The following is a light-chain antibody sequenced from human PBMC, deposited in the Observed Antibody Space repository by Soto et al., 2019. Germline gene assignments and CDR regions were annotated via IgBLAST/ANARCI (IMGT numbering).Light chain of an antibody. CDR1: SSDVGGYNY. CDR2: DVR. CDR3: SSYTTISTYV. V-gene: IGLV2-14*01. Sequence: QSALTQPASVSGYPGQSITISCTGTSSDVGGYNYVSWYQQHPGKAPKLMIYDVRNRPSGVSNRFSGSKSVNTASLTISGLQAEDEADYYCSSYTTISTYVFGTGTKVTVL. J-gene: IGLJ1*01.